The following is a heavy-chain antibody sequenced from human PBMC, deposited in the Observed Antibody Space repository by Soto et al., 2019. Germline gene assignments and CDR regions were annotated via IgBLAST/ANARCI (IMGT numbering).Heavy chain of an antibody. Sequence: GASVKVSCKASGGTFSSYAISWVRQAPGQGLEWMGGIIPIFGTANYAQKFQGRVTITADESTSTAYMELSSLRSEDTAVYYCARDSRSTYYDFWSGPGSYYYYYGMDVWGQGTTVTVSS. D-gene: IGHD3-3*01. V-gene: IGHV1-69*13. CDR3: ARDSRSTYYDFWSGPGSYYYYYGMDV. CDR1: GGTFSSYA. CDR2: IIPIFGTA. J-gene: IGHJ6*02.